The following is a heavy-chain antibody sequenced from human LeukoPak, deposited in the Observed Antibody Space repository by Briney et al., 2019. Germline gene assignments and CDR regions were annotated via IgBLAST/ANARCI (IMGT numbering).Heavy chain of an antibody. Sequence: GGSLRHSCAASGFTFSSYGMHWVRQAPGKGLEWVAVIWYDGSNKCYADSVKGRFTISRDNSKNTLYLQMNSLRAEDTAVYYCAGDYGEYYYGMDVWGQGTTVTVSS. J-gene: IGHJ6*02. CDR3: AGDYGEYYYGMDV. CDR2: IWYDGSNK. D-gene: IGHD4-17*01. CDR1: GFTFSSYG. V-gene: IGHV3-33*01.